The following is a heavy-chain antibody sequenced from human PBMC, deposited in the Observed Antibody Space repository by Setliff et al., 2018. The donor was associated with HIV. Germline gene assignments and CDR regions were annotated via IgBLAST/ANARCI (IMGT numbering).Heavy chain of an antibody. V-gene: IGHV3-48*04. Sequence: PGGSLRLSCAASGFTFSSYSMNWVRQAPGKGLEWVSYYVDSVKGRFTISRDNAKNSLYLQMNSLRAGDTAVYFCAREGDYDSSDYYWYFDIWGRGTLVTVSS. CDR3: AREGDYDSSDYYWYFDI. CDR1: GFTFSSYS. D-gene: IGHD3-22*01. J-gene: IGHJ2*01.